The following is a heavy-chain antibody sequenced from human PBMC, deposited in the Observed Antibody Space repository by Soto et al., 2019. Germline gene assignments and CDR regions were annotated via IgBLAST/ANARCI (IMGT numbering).Heavy chain of an antibody. J-gene: IGHJ4*02. V-gene: IGHV4-4*02. CDR1: GVSISSGNW. CDR2: IFHSGST. D-gene: IGHD1-26*01. Sequence: QVQLQESGPRLVKPSGTLSLTCGVSGVSISSGNWWSWVRQPPGKGLEWIGEIFHSGSTTYNPSLKSRVSMSVDKSKSQFALSLDSVTAADTAVYFCARRWDPRYLDYWGQGSLVTVSS. CDR3: ARRWDPRYLDY.